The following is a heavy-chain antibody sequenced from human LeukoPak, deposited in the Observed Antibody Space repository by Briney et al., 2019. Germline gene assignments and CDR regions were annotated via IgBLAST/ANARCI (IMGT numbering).Heavy chain of an antibody. CDR3: ARGGYSSSWNPNWFDP. Sequence: GASVKVSCKASGGTFSSYAISWVRQAPGQGLEWMGRIIPILGIANYAQKFQGRVTITADKSTSTAYMELSSLRSEDTAVYYCARGGYSSSWNPNWFDPWGQGTLVTVSS. CDR1: GGTFSSYA. J-gene: IGHJ5*02. V-gene: IGHV1-69*04. CDR2: IIPILGIA. D-gene: IGHD6-13*01.